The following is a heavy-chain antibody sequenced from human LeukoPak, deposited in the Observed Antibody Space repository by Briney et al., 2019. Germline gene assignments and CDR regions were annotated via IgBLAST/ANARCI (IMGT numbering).Heavy chain of an antibody. J-gene: IGHJ4*02. CDR1: GYTFTGHN. D-gene: IGHD1-26*01. Sequence: GASVKVSCKASGYTFTGHNIHWVRQAPGQGLEWMGFVNPNSAGTYYAQKFQGRVTMTRDTSITTAYMELSRLRSDDTAVYYCARDWSGSYPEWGQGTLATVSS. CDR2: VNPNSAGT. CDR3: ARDWSGSYPE. V-gene: IGHV1-2*02.